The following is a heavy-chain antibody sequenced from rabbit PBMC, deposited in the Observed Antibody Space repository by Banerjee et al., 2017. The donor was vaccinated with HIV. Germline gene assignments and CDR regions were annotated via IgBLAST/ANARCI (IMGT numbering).Heavy chain of an antibody. J-gene: IGHJ3*01. V-gene: IGHV1S40*01. CDR2: IDTSSGST. Sequence: QSLEESGGDLVKPGASLTLTCTASGFTLSSAWMYWVRQAPGKGLEWIGCIDTSSGSTWYASWVNGRFSISKTSSTTVTLQMTSLTVADTATYFCVKDYSGWGADLWGQGTLVTVS. D-gene: IGHD4-1*01. CDR3: VKDYSGWGADL. CDR1: GFTLSSAW.